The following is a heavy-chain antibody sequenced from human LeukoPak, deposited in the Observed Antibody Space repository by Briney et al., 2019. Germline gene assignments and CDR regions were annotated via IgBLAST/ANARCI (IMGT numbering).Heavy chain of an antibody. D-gene: IGHD3-22*01. CDR1: GFSFSNYG. V-gene: IGHV3-30*18. Sequence: GGSLRLSCAASGFSFSNYGMEWVRQAPGKGLEWVALISYDGSNKYYADSVKGRFTISRDNSKNTLYLQMNSLRAEDTAVYYCAKGYYDSSGYYYYFDYWGQGTLVTVSS. CDR2: ISYDGSNK. CDR3: AKGYYDSSGYYYYFDY. J-gene: IGHJ4*02.